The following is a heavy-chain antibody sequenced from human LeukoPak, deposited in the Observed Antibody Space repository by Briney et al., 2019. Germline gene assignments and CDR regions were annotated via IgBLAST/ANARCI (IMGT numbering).Heavy chain of an antibody. Sequence: PSETLSLTCAVYGGSFSGYYWSWIRQPPGKGLEWIGEINHSGSTNYNPSLKSRVTISVDTSKNQFSLKLSSVTAADTAVYYCARGHRTYPYYGMDVWGQGTTVTVSS. V-gene: IGHV4-34*01. D-gene: IGHD1-1*01. CDR3: ARGHRTYPYYGMDV. CDR1: GGSFSGYY. CDR2: INHSGST. J-gene: IGHJ6*02.